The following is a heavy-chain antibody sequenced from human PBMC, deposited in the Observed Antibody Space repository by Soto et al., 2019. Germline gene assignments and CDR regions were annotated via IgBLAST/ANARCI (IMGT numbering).Heavy chain of an antibody. CDR3: ARGGYFDSSNYLAY. CDR1: GYTFTSYG. D-gene: IGHD3-22*01. Sequence: ASVKVSCKASGYTFTSYGINWVRQAPGRGLEWMGWINPGNGNTKYSQQFQGRVIIDRDTSASTAYMELSSLRSEDTAVYYCARGGYFDSSNYLAYWGLGTLVTV. J-gene: IGHJ4*02. V-gene: IGHV1-3*01. CDR2: INPGNGNT.